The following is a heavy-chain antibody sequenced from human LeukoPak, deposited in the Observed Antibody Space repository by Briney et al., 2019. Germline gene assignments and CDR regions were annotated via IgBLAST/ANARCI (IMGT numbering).Heavy chain of an antibody. CDR3: AKLTSGG. Sequence: GGSLRLSCAASGFTFDDYAMHWVRQAPGKGLEWVSGISWNSGSIGYADSVKGRFTISRDNAKNSLYLQMNSLRADDTALYYCAKLTSGGWGQGTLVTVSS. D-gene: IGHD4/OR15-4a*01. CDR1: GFTFDDYA. V-gene: IGHV3-9*01. J-gene: IGHJ4*02. CDR2: ISWNSGSI.